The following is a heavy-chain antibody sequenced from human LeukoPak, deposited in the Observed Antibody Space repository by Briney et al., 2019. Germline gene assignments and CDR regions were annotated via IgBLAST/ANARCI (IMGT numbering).Heavy chain of an antibody. CDR2: IDGSSSNI. D-gene: IGHD1-14*01. V-gene: IGHV3-48*04. CDR3: ATDSSGTAAFDY. CDR1: VFSFSPYS. Sequence: GGSLRLSCTASVFSFSPYSMNWVRQAPGKGLEWVSYIDGSSSNIYYADSVKGRFTISRDNAKNSLYLQMDSLRAEDTAVYYCATDSSGTAAFDYWGQGTLVTVPS. J-gene: IGHJ4*02.